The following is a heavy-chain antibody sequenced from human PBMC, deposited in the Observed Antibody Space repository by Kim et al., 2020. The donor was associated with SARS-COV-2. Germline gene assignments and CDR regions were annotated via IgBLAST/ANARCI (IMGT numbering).Heavy chain of an antibody. J-gene: IGHJ4*02. V-gene: IGHV3-23*01. CDR3: AKGQIVVACFDY. D-gene: IGHD3-22*01. Sequence: YVDSVKGQFTISGDNAKNTLNLQMNSLRAEDTAVYYCAKGQIVVACFDYWGQGTLVTVSS.